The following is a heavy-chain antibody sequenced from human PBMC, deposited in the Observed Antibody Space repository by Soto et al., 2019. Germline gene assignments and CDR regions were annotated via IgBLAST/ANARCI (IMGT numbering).Heavy chain of an antibody. CDR2: FYYSGNT. J-gene: IGHJ6*02. D-gene: IGHD6-19*01. V-gene: IGHV4-39*01. CDR1: GGSISSSSYY. Sequence: SETLSLTCTVSGGSISSSSYYWGWIRQPPGKGLEWIGSFYYSGNTYYNPSLKSRVTISVDTSKDQFSLKLSSVTAADTALYYCARQGRSGWGLYYGMDVWGQGTTVTVSS. CDR3: ARQGRSGWGLYYGMDV.